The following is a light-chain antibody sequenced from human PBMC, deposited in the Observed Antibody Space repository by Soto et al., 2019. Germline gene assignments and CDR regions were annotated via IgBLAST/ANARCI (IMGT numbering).Light chain of an antibody. Sequence: QSALTQPASVSGSPGQSITISCTGTSSDVGGYNYVSWYQQHPGKAPKLVIYEVTKRPSGVSNRFSGSKSGNTASLTISGLQAEDETDYYCSSYTSSATSYVFGTGTKVTVL. CDR2: EVT. CDR1: SSDVGGYNY. CDR3: SSYTSSATSYV. J-gene: IGLJ1*01. V-gene: IGLV2-14*01.